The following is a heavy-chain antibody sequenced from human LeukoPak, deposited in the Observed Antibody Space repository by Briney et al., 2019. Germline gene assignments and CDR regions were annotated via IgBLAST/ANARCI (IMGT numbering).Heavy chain of an antibody. Sequence: PSETLSLTCTVSGGSLSSGAYYWGWIRQPPGKGLEWFGYIYYSGSTYYNPCLKSRVTISVDTSKNQFSLKLSSVTAADTAVYYCASFYNSSDYYDYWGQGTLGTVSS. CDR3: ASFYNSSDYYDY. V-gene: IGHV4-30-4*01. D-gene: IGHD3-22*01. CDR1: GGSLSSGAYY. J-gene: IGHJ4*02. CDR2: IYYSGST.